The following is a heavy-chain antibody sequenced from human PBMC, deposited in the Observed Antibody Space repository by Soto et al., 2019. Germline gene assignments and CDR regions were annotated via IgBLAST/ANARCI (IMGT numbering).Heavy chain of an antibody. Sequence: EVQLVESGGGLVQPGGSLRLSCAASGFTFSSYEMNWVRQAPGKGLEWVSYISSSGSTIYYADSVKGRFTISRDNAKNSLYLQMNSLRAEDTAVYYCARGGQWLERYGMDVWGEGTTVTVSS. CDR2: ISSSGSTI. V-gene: IGHV3-48*03. J-gene: IGHJ6*04. D-gene: IGHD6-19*01. CDR1: GFTFSSYE. CDR3: ARGGQWLERYGMDV.